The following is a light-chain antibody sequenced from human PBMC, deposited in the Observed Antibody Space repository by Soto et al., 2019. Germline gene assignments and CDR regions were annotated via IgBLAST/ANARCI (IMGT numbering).Light chain of an antibody. Sequence: EIVMTQSPATLSVSPGERATLSCRPSQSVSSNLAWYQQKPGQAPRLLIYGASTRATGIPARFSGSGSGTEFTLTISSLQSEDFAVYYCQQYNNWPQTFGQGTKV. V-gene: IGKV3-15*01. CDR1: QSVSSN. CDR2: GAS. J-gene: IGKJ1*01. CDR3: QQYNNWPQT.